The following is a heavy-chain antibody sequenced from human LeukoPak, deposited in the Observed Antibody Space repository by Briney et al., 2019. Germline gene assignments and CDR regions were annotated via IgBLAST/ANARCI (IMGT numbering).Heavy chain of an antibody. D-gene: IGHD5-18*01. J-gene: IGHJ4*02. Sequence: PSETLSLTCTVSGGSISSSSYYWGWIRQPPGKGLEWIGSIYYSGSTYYNPSLKSRVTISVDTSKNQFSLKLSSVTAADTAVYYCARDSGYGYDYWGQGTLVTVSS. CDR1: GGSISSSSYY. V-gene: IGHV4-39*02. CDR2: IYYSGST. CDR3: ARDSGYGYDY.